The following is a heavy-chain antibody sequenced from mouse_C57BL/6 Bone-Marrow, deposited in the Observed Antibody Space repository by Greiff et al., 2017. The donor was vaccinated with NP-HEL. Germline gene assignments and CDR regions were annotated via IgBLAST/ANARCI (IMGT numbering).Heavy chain of an antibody. V-gene: IGHV1-18*01. D-gene: IGHD1-1*01. CDR2: INPNNGGT. J-gene: IGHJ4*01. CDR1: GYTFTDYN. Sequence: EVQLQQSGPELVKPGASVKIPCKASGYTFTDYNMDWVKQSHGKSLEWIGDINPNNGGTIYNQKFKGKATLTVDKSSSTAYMELRSLTSEDTAVYYCARSWGITTVVATPWDYWGQGTSVTVSS. CDR3: ARSWGITTVVATPWDY.